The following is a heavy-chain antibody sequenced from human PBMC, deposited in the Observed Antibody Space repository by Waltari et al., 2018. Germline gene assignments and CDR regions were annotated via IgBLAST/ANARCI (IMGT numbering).Heavy chain of an antibody. CDR2: INHSGST. Sequence: QVQLQQWGAGLLKPSETLSLTCAVYGGSFSGYYWSWIRQPPGKGLEWIGEINHSGSTNYNPSLKRRVTISVDTSKNQFSLKLSAVTAADTAVYYCARGGRNYDFWSGYYFLPGLDYWGQGTLVTVSS. D-gene: IGHD3-3*01. CDR1: GGSFSGYY. CDR3: ARGGRNYDFWSGYYFLPGLDY. J-gene: IGHJ4*02. V-gene: IGHV4-34*01.